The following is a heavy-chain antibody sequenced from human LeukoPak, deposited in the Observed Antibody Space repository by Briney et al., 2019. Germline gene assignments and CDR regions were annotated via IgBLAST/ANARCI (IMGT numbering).Heavy chain of an antibody. V-gene: IGHV1-2*02. CDR3: AREGIAAAGIQH. CDR1: GYTFTGYY. Sequence: ASVKVPCKASGYTFTGYYMHWVRQAPGQGLEWMGWINPNSGGTNYAQKFQGRVTMTRDTSISTAYMELSRLRSDDTAVYYCAREGIAAAGIQHWGQGTLVTVSS. J-gene: IGHJ1*01. D-gene: IGHD6-13*01. CDR2: INPNSGGT.